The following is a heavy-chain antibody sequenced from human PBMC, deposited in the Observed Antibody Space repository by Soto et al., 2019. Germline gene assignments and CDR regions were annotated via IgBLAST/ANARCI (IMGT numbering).Heavy chain of an antibody. CDR1: GFTFSSYG. J-gene: IGHJ6*02. CDR3: AKDRRPNYYYGMDV. V-gene: IGHV3-30*18. Sequence: QVQLVESGGGVVQPGRSLRLSCAASGFTFSSYGMHWVRQAPGKGLEWVAVISYDGSNKYYADSVKGRFTISRDNSKNTXYLXMNSLSAEDTAXXXCAKDRRPNYYYGMDVWGQGTTVT. CDR2: ISYDGSNK. D-gene: IGHD6-25*01.